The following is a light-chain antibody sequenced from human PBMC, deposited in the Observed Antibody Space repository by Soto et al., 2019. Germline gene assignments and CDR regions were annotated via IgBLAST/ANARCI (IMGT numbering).Light chain of an antibody. V-gene: IGLV2-14*01. J-gene: IGLJ1*01. CDR3: SSYSISTAYL. CDR1: SSDVGGYDY. Sequence: QSVLTQPASVSGFPGQSITISCTGTSSDVGGYDYVSWYQPHPGKAPKLMVFEVSNRPSGVSYRFSGSKSGNTASLTISGLQAEDEADYFCSSYSISTAYLFGTGTKVTVL. CDR2: EVS.